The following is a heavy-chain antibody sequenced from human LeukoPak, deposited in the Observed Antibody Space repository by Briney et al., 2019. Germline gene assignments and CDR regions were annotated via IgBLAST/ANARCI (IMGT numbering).Heavy chain of an antibody. D-gene: IGHD3-10*01. CDR2: ISAYNGNT. CDR3: ARVEAITMVRGVKSWFDP. Sequence: ASVKVSCKASGYTFTSYGISWVRQAPGQGLEWMGWISAYNGNTNYAQKLQGRVTMTTDTSTSTAYMELRSLRSDDTAVYYCARVEAITMVRGVKSWFDPWGQGTLVTVSS. CDR1: GYTFTSYG. V-gene: IGHV1-18*01. J-gene: IGHJ5*02.